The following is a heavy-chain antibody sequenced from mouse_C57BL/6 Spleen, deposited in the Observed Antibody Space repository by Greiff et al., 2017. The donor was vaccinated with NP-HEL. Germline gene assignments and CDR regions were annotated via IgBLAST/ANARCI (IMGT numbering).Heavy chain of an antibody. CDR1: GYTFTSYW. D-gene: IGHD2-10*02. Sequence: QVQLQQPGAELVMPGASVKLSCKASGYTFTSYWMHWVKQRPGQGLEWIGEIDPSDRYTNYNQKFKGKSTLTVDKSSSTAYMQLSSLTSEDSAVDYCARGGYGNWGFDYWGQGTTLTVSS. J-gene: IGHJ2*01. CDR3: ARGGYGNWGFDY. CDR2: IDPSDRYT. V-gene: IGHV1-69*01.